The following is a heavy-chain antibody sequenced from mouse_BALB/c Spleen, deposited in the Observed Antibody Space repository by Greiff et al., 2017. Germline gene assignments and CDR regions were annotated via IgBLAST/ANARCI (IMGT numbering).Heavy chain of an antibody. CDR1: GFSLTSYG. J-gene: IGHJ4*01. D-gene: IGHD2-2*01. V-gene: IGHV2-2*02. CDR2: IWSGGST. CDR3: ARGGMVTPGRLDY. Sequence: QVQLKESGPGLVQPSQSLSITCTVSGFSLTSYGVHWVRQSPGKGLEWLGVIWSGGSTDYNAAFISRLSISKDNSKSQVFFKMNSLQANDTAIYYCARGGMVTPGRLDYWGQGTSVTVSS.